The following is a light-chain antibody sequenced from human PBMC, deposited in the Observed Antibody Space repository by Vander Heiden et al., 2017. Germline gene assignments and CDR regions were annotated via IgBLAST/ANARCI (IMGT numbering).Light chain of an antibody. CDR1: QSLLHSNGYNY. Sequence: DIVMTQSPLSLPVTPGAPAPLSCSSTQSLLHSNGYNYLDWYLQKPGQSPQLLIYLGSNRASGVPDRFSGSGSGTDFTLKISRVEAEDVGVYYCMQALQTQYTFGQGTKLEIK. J-gene: IGKJ2*01. V-gene: IGKV2-28*01. CDR3: MQALQTQYT. CDR2: LGS.